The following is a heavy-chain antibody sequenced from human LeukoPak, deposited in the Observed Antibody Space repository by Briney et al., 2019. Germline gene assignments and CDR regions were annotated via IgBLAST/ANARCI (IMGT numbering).Heavy chain of an antibody. CDR1: GFTFTNYW. CDR3: ARDLYLDGMDV. Sequence: GSLRLSCAASGFTFTNYWMSWIRQPPGKGLEWIGEINHSGSTNYNPSLKSRVTISVDTSKNQFSLKLSSVTAADTAVYYCARDLYLDGMDVWGQGTTVTVSS. V-gene: IGHV4-34*01. CDR2: INHSGST. D-gene: IGHD2-8*01. J-gene: IGHJ6*02.